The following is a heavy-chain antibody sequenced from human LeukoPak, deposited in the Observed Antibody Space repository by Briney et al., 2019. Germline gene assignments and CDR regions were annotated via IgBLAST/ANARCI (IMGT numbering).Heavy chain of an antibody. CDR3: ARDQGPSVRVGATFDAFDI. CDR1: GYTSTSYY. CDR2: INPSGGST. J-gene: IGHJ3*02. Sequence: ASVKVSCKASGYTSTSYYMHWVRQAPGQGLEWMGIINPSGGSTSYAQKFQGRVTRTRDMSTSTVYMELSSLRSEDTAVYYCARDQGPSVRVGATFDAFDIWGQGTMVTVSS. D-gene: IGHD1-26*01. V-gene: IGHV1-46*01.